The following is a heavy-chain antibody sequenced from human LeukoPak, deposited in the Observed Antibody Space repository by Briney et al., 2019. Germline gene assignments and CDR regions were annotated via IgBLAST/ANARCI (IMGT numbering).Heavy chain of an antibody. V-gene: IGHV3-23*01. CDR2: ISGSGGST. CDR1: GFTSSDYW. Sequence: GGSLRLSCAASGFTSSDYWMHWVRQAPGKGLEWVSAISGSGGSTYYADSVKGRFTISRDNSKNTLYLQMNSLRAEDTAVYYCAKDHHYYDSSGSLDYWGQGTLVTVSS. D-gene: IGHD3-22*01. J-gene: IGHJ4*02. CDR3: AKDHHYYDSSGSLDY.